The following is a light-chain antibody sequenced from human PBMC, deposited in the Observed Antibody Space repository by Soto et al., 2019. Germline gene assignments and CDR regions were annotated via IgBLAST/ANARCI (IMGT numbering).Light chain of an antibody. CDR3: QQHDARSPST. CDR1: QSIDDC. V-gene: IGKV1-5*01. Sequence: DIELTQTPAIMSSSVGDRATITCRASQSIDDCLVWYQQKAGKAAKLLIYDASTGERGVPSRFRSGGSWTEFTLTIISLQADDFLTYYHQQHDARSPSTFGQGTKVDIK. J-gene: IGKJ1*01. CDR2: DAS.